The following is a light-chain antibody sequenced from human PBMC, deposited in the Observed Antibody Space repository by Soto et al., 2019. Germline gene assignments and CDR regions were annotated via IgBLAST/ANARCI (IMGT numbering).Light chain of an antibody. J-gene: IGLJ3*02. CDR3: QSYDISLGGPWV. CDR2: GHN. V-gene: IGLV1-40*01. CDR1: SSNIGANYD. Sequence: QAVVTQPPSVSGAPGQRVTISCTGSSSNIGANYDVHWYQHLPGTAPKLLVYGHNIRPSGVPDRFSASRSGPSASLAISGLQAEDEADYYCQSYDISLGGPWVFGGGTKLTVL.